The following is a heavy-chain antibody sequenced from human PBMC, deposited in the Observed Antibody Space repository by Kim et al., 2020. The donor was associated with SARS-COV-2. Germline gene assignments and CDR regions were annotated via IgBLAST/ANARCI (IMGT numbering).Heavy chain of an antibody. V-gene: IGHV3-33*01. D-gene: IGHD3-10*01. CDR3: ARDERAITMVRGVIGVANPDN. CDR2: IWYDGSNK. Sequence: GGSLRLSCAASGFTFSSYGMHWVRQAPGKRLEWVAVIWYDGSNKYYADSVKGRFTISRDNSKNTLYLQMNSLRAEDTAVYYCARDERAITMVRGVIGVANPDNWGQETLVTVAS. J-gene: IGHJ4*02. CDR1: GFTFSSYG.